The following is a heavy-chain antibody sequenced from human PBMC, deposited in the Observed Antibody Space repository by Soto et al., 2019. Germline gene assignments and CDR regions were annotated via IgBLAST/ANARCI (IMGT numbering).Heavy chain of an antibody. CDR1: GFTFGRHW. Sequence: EVQLVESGGGLVQPGGSLRLSCAASGFTFGRHWMHWIRQTPGEGLVSISRVNPEATITDYADSVRGRFTISRDNAKSTLYLEMHSLIAEDTGVYYCARPKGAAYSAFDIWGQGTKVTVSS. CDR2: VNPEATIT. V-gene: IGHV3-74*01. D-gene: IGHD2-21*01. CDR3: ARPKGAAYSAFDI. J-gene: IGHJ3*02.